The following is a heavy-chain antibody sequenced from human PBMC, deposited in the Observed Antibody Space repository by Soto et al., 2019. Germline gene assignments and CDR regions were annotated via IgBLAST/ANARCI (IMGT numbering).Heavy chain of an antibody. CDR1: GFSLSTSGVG. CDR2: IYWNDDK. D-gene: IGHD4-4*01. CDR3: AHDEDSHYPHF. J-gene: IGHJ4*02. Sequence: QITLKESGPPLVRPTQTLTLTCTFSGFSLSTSGVGVGWIRQPPGKALEWLALIYWNDDKRYSPSLKSRLTIHKVSSKYQVVPTMCNMDPVDTATYLCAHDEDSHYPHFWGQRTPVTVSS. V-gene: IGHV2-5*01.